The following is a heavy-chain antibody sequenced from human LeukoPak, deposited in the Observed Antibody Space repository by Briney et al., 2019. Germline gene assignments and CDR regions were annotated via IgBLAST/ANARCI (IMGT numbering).Heavy chain of an antibody. CDR1: GFTVSSNY. D-gene: IGHD6-19*01. V-gene: IGHV3-53*01. Sequence: GGSLRFSCAASGFTVSSNYMSWVRQAPGKGLEWVSVIYSGGSTYYADSVKGRFTISRDNSKNTLYLQMNSLRAEDTAVYYCARVAEAGEIDYWGQGTLVTVSS. CDR3: ARVAEAGEIDY. CDR2: IYSGGST. J-gene: IGHJ4*02.